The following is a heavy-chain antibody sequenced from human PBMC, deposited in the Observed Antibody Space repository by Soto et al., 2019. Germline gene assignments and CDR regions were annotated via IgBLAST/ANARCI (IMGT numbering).Heavy chain of an antibody. D-gene: IGHD6-6*01. J-gene: IGHJ4*02. CDR2: INSDGSST. Sequence: GGSLRLSCAASGFTFSSYWMHWVRQAPGKGLVWVSRINSDGSSTSYADSVKSRFTISRDNAKNTLYLQMNSLRAEDTAVYYCARPYRGIAARNAFDYWGQGTLVTVSS. CDR3: ARPYRGIAARNAFDY. V-gene: IGHV3-74*01. CDR1: GFTFSSYW.